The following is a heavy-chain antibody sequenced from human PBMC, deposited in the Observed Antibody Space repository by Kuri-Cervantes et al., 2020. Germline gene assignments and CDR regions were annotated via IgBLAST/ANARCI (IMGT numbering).Heavy chain of an antibody. J-gene: IGHJ4*02. CDR2: IYSDGST. D-gene: IGHD3-3*01. CDR1: GFTVSSNY. CDR3: ARWSGTYYDY. Sequence: GGSLRLSCAASGFTVSSNYMSWVRQAPGKGLEWVSVIYSDGSTYYTDSVKGRFTISRDNSKNTLFLQMNSLRAEDTAVYYCARWSGTYYDYWGQGTLVTVSS. V-gene: IGHV3-53*01.